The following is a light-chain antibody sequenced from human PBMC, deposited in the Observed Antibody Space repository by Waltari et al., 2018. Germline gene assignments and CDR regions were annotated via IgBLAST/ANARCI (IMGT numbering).Light chain of an antibody. CDR3: QQSYSPPFT. CDR2: DAS. J-gene: IGKJ5*01. V-gene: IGKV1-39*01. CDR1: RGIDSY. Sequence: DIQMTQYPSSLSTSVGDRVTITCRASRGIDSYLNWYQQRPGRAPKLLLYDASTLQREVPTRFSGGGIGTDFTLTINNLQPEDFATYFCQQSYSPPFTFGQGTRLEI.